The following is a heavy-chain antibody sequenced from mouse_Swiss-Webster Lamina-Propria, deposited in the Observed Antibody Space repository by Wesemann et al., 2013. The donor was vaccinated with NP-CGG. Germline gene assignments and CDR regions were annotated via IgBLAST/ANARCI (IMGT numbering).Heavy chain of an antibody. D-gene: IGHD3-1*01. Sequence: GPGLVKPSQSLSLTCTVTGYSITSDYAWNWIRQFPGNKLEWMGYISYSGSTSYNPSLKSRISITRDTSKNQFFLQLNSVTTEDTATYYCARQLGLAYWGQGTLVTVSA. CDR2: ISYSGST. CDR3: ARQLGLAY. CDR1: GYSITSDYA. V-gene: IGHV3-2*02. J-gene: IGHJ3*01.